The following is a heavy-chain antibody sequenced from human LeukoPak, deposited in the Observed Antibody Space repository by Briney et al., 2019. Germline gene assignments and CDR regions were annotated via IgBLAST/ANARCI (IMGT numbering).Heavy chain of an antibody. CDR3: AKLGYCSSTSYYTGGHFDY. J-gene: IGHJ4*02. CDR2: ISGSGGST. Sequence: GGSLRLSCAASGFTFSSYAMSWVRQAPGKGLEWVSAISGSGGSTYYADSVKGRFTISRDNSKNTLYLQMNSLRAEDTAVYYCAKLGYCSSTSYYTGGHFDYWGQGTLVTVSS. V-gene: IGHV3-23*01. D-gene: IGHD2-2*02. CDR1: GFTFSSYA.